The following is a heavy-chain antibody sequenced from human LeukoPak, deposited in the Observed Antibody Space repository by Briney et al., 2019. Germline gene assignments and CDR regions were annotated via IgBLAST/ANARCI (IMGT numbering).Heavy chain of an antibody. V-gene: IGHV1-2*02. D-gene: IGHD5-18*01. CDR1: GYTFTGYY. CDR2: INPNSGGT. Sequence: ASVKVSCKASGYTFTGYYMHWVRQAPGQGLEWMGWINPNSGGTNYAQKFQSRVTMTRDTSISTAYMELSRLRSDDTAVYYCARWRGYSYGIDYWGQGTLVTVSS. CDR3: ARWRGYSYGIDY. J-gene: IGHJ4*02.